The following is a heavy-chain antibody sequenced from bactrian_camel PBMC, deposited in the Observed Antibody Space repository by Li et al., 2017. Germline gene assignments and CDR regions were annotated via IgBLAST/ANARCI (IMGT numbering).Heavy chain of an antibody. CDR3: AAGRGAPCNAEILSRSEI. CDR2: IDADFST. D-gene: IGHD2*01. CDR1: GRKNDRYC. Sequence: QLVESGGGSVQTGGSLKLSCTVSGRKNDRYCMGWFRQFIGKQREAVATIDADFSTKYTDSVQGRFKITEVNAKTTLYLQMNSLKPEDTAMYYCAAGRGAPCNAEILSRSEIWGQGTQVTVS. J-gene: IGHJ4*01. V-gene: IGHV3S53*01.